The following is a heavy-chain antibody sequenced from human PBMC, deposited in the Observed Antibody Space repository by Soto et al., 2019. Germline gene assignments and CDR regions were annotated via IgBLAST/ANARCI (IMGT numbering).Heavy chain of an antibody. J-gene: IGHJ6*02. CDR1: GFTFSDYY. CDR2: ISSSGSTI. Sequence: QVQLVESGGGLVKPGGSLRLSCAASGFTFSDYYMSWIRQAPGKGLEWVSYISSSGSTIYYADSVKGRFTISRDNAKNPRNLQMNSLRAEDTAVYYCASLYGSGSYFGYYYGMDVWGQGTTVTVSS. V-gene: IGHV3-11*01. CDR3: ASLYGSGSYFGYYYGMDV. D-gene: IGHD3-10*01.